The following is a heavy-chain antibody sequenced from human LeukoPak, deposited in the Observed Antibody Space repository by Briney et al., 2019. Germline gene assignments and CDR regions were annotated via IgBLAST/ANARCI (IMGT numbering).Heavy chain of an antibody. Sequence: SQTLSLTCAISGDSVSSNSAAWNWIRQSPSRGLEWLGRTYYRSKWYNDYAVSVKSRITINPDTSKNQFSLQLNSVTPEDTAVYYCAKAEAVAFGVYYYYYYGMDVWGQGTTVTVSS. J-gene: IGHJ6*02. CDR1: GDSVSSNSAA. CDR2: TYYRSKWYN. V-gene: IGHV6-1*01. D-gene: IGHD6-19*01. CDR3: AKAEAVAFGVYYYYYYGMDV.